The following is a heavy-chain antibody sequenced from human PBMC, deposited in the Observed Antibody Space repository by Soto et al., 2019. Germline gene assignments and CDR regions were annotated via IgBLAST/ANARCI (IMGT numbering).Heavy chain of an antibody. V-gene: IGHV3-23*01. CDR1: GFTFSSYA. J-gene: IGHJ4*02. CDR3: AKDSYSSGWRHIDY. Sequence: VGSLRLSCAASGFTFSSYAMSWVRQAPGKGLEWVSAISGSGGSTYYADSVKGRFTISRDNSKNTLYLQMNSLRAEDTAVYYCAKDSYSSGWRHIDYWGQGTLVTVSS. CDR2: ISGSGGST. D-gene: IGHD6-25*01.